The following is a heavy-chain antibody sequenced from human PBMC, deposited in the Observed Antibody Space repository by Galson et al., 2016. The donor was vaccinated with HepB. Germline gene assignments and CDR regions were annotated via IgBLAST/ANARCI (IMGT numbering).Heavy chain of an antibody. CDR2: IGGRTGDR. J-gene: IGHJ4*02. Sequence: SLRLSCAASGFAFPVYLMSWLRQSPGKGLEWVASIGGRTGDRYYADSVRGRFTISRDNAKNSLFLQMTSLSAADTAVYYCATDYMSGWFIFDHWGQGTMVTVSS. D-gene: IGHD6-19*01. V-gene: IGHV3-21*01. CDR1: GFAFPVYL. CDR3: ATDYMSGWFIFDH.